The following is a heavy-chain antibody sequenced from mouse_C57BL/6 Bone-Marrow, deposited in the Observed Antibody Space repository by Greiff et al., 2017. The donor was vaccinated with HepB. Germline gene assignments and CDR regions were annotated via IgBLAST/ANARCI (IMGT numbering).Heavy chain of an antibody. CDR3: ASYGSSYGWFAY. CDR1: GFTLTSYA. J-gene: IGHJ3*01. V-gene: IGHV2-9-1*01. Sequence: VKLVESGPGLVAPSQTLSITCTVSGFTLTSYAISWVRQPPGKGLEWLGVIWTGGGTNYNSALKSRLSISKDNSKSQVFLKMNSLQTDDTARYYCASYGSSYGWFAYWGQGTLVTVSA. D-gene: IGHD1-1*01. CDR2: IWTGGGT.